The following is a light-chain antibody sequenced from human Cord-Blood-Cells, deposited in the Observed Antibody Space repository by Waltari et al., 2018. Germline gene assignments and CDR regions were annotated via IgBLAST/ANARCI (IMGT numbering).Light chain of an antibody. Sequence: DIVMTQSPDSLAVSLGERATINCKSSQSVLYSSNNKKYLAWYQQKPGQPPKLLIYWASTRESGVPDRFSGSESGTDFTLTISSLQAEDVAVYYCQQYYSTPQTFGQGTKVEIK. J-gene: IGKJ1*01. CDR2: WAS. CDR1: QSVLYSSNNKKY. CDR3: QQYYSTPQT. V-gene: IGKV4-1*01.